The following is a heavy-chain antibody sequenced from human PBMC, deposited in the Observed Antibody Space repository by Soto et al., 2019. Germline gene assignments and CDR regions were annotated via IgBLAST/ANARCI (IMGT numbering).Heavy chain of an antibody. Sequence: ASVKVSCKASGGTFSSYAISWVRQAPGQGLEWMGGIIPIFGTANYAQKFQGRVTITADESTSTAYMELSSLRSEDTAVYYRARDLGNYDSSGYYPQGFDYWGQGTLVTVSS. CDR2: IIPIFGTA. J-gene: IGHJ4*02. V-gene: IGHV1-69*13. CDR1: GGTFSSYA. D-gene: IGHD3-22*01. CDR3: ARDLGNYDSSGYYPQGFDY.